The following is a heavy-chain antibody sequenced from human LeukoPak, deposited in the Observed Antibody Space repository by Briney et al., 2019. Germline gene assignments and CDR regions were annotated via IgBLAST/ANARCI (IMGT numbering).Heavy chain of an antibody. CDR3: ARYCTSTTCILRGFDY. D-gene: IGHD2-2*01. CDR1: GYSFTSGHY. V-gene: IGHV4-38-2*01. Sequence: SETLSLTCSVSGYSFTSGHYWGWIRPPPGKGLEWIANIYHTGSAHYNPSLKSRVTISVDTSMNQFSLKLSSVTAADTAVYYCARYCTSTTCILRGFDYWGQGTLVTVSS. J-gene: IGHJ4*02. CDR2: IYHTGSA.